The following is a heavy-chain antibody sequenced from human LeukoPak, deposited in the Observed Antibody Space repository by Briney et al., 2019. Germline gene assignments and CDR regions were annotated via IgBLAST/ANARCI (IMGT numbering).Heavy chain of an antibody. CDR3: ARDGDYYDSSGYYNWYFDL. CDR2: INPSGGST. V-gene: IGHV1-46*01. Sequence: ASVKVSCKASGYTFTSYYMHWVRQAPGQGLEWMGIINPSGGSTSSAQKFQGRVTMTRDASTSTVYMELSSLRSEDTAVYYCARDGDYYDSSGYYNWYFDLWGRGTLVTVSS. D-gene: IGHD3-22*01. CDR1: GYTFTSYY. J-gene: IGHJ2*01.